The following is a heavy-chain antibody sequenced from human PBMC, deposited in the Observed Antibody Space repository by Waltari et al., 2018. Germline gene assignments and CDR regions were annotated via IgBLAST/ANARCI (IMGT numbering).Heavy chain of an antibody. J-gene: IGHJ4*02. D-gene: IGHD3-16*01. CDR3: ATGPHLYDYACDY. V-gene: IGHV1-69-2*01. CDR1: GYTFTDYY. CDR2: VDPEDGET. Sequence: EVQLVQSGAEVKKPGATVKISCTASGYTFTDYYMHWVQQVPGKGLEWMGRVDPEDGETIYAEKFQGRVTITADTSTDTAYMELSSLRSEDTAVYYCATGPHLYDYACDYWGQGTLVTVSS.